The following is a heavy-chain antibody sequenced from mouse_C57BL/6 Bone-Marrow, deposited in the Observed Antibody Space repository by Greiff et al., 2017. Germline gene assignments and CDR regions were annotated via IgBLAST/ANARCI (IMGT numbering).Heavy chain of an antibody. J-gene: IGHJ1*03. V-gene: IGHV1-72*01. CDR2: IDLNSGGT. Sequence: VQLQESGAELVKPGASVKLSCKASGYTFTSYWMHWVKQRPGRGLEWIGRIDLNSGGTKYNEKFKSKATLTVDKPSSTAYMQLSSLTSEDSAVYYCARSSHCSRYWYVDVWGTGTTVTVSS. D-gene: IGHD1-1*01. CDR3: ARSSHCSRYWYVDV. CDR1: GYTFTSYW.